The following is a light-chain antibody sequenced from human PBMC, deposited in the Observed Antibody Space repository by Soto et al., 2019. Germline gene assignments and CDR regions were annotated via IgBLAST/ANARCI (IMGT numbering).Light chain of an antibody. Sequence: EIVMTQSPATLSVSPGERATLSCRASQGIGSTLAWYQQKPGQTPRLLIYDAYIRATGVPARFSASGSGTEVTLTINSLQSEDFAVYYCQRYNRWPLAFGGGTKVEIK. J-gene: IGKJ4*01. CDR3: QRYNRWPLA. V-gene: IGKV3-15*01. CDR1: QGIGST. CDR2: DAY.